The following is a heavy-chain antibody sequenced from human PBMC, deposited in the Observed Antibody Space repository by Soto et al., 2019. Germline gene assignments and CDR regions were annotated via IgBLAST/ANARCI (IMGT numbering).Heavy chain of an antibody. V-gene: IGHV3-21*01. J-gene: IGHJ4*02. D-gene: IGHD6-19*01. CDR3: ARDNEGQQWLETRPFAY. Sequence: GGSLRLSCAASGFTFSSYSMNWVRQAPGKGLEWVSSISSSSSYIYYADSVKGRFTISRDNAKNSLYLQMNSLRAEDTAVYYCARDNEGQQWLETRPFAYWGQGTLVTVSS. CDR1: GFTFSSYS. CDR2: ISSSSSYI.